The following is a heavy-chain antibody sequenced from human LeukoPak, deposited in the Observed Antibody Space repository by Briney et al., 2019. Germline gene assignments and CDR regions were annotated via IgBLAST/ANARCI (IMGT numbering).Heavy chain of an antibody. V-gene: IGHV1-18*01. CDR2: ISAYNGNT. J-gene: IGHJ4*02. D-gene: IGHD3-22*01. CDR1: GYTFTSYG. Sequence: ASVKVSCKASGYTFTSYGISWVRQAPGQGLEWMGLISAYNGNTNYAQKLQGRVTMTTDTSTSTAYMELRSLRSDDTAVYYCARDPLYYYDSSGYSEPNFDYWGQGTLVTVSS. CDR3: ARDPLYYYDSSGYSEPNFDY.